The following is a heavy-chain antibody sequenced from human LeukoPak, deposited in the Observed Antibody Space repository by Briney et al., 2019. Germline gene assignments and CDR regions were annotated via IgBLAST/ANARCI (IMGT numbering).Heavy chain of an antibody. D-gene: IGHD6-13*01. CDR3: ARDTPQQQQLYYDY. J-gene: IGHJ4*02. CDR2: MSNSSRDI. CDR1: GHTFSRYS. V-gene: IGHV3-21*01. Sequence: GGSLRLSCAASGHTFSRYSKRWVREARGKGGEGVTHMSNSSRDIEYRDTEKGRHTISRDNAKNSLYLQMNSLRAEDTAVYYCARDTPQQQQLYYDYWGQGTLVTVSS.